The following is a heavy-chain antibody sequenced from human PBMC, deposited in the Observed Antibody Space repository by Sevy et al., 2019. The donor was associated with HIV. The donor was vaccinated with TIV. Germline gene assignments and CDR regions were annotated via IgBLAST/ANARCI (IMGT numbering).Heavy chain of an antibody. CDR3: ARETYYYGSGSYWVY. CDR1: GFTFSSYW. CDR2: IKQDGSEK. Sequence: GGSLRLSCAASGFTFSSYWMSWVRQAPGKGLEWVANIKQDGSEKYYVDSVKGRFTISRDNAKNSLYLQMNSLRAEDTAVYYCARETYYYGSGSYWVYWGQGTLVTVSS. J-gene: IGHJ4*02. D-gene: IGHD3-10*01. V-gene: IGHV3-7*01.